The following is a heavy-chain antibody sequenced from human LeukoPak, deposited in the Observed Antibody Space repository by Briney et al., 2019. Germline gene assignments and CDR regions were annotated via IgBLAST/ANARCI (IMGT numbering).Heavy chain of an antibody. CDR1: GGSFSSYY. D-gene: IGHD3-10*01. CDR3: ARQVPRGENYFDY. Sequence: SETLSLTCAVYGGSFSSYYWSWIRQPPGKGLEWIGYIYYSGSTNYNPSLKSRVTISVDTSKNQFSLKLSSVTAADTAVYYCARQVPRGENYFDYWGQGTLVTVSS. V-gene: IGHV4-59*01. J-gene: IGHJ4*02. CDR2: IYYSGST.